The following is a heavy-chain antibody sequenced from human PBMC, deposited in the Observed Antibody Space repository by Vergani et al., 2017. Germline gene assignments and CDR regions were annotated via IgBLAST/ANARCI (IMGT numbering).Heavy chain of an antibody. J-gene: IGHJ6*02. Sequence: EVQLVESGGGLVQPGGSLRLSCVASGFTANRNYMSWVRQAPGKGLEWGSVIYSGDSTYYADSVQGRFTISRDNSKNTLFLQMNSLRAEDTAVYYCARDQGNFGYKGLDVWGQGTTVTVSS. V-gene: IGHV3-66*02. D-gene: IGHD2-2*02. CDR2: IYSGDST. CDR3: ARDQGNFGYKGLDV. CDR1: GFTANRNY.